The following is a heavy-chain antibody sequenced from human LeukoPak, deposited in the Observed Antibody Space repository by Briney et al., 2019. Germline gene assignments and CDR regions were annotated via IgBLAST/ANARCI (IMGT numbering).Heavy chain of an antibody. J-gene: IGHJ4*02. CDR1: GFAFSRYA. D-gene: IGHD3-9*01. V-gene: IGHV3-64*01. CDR3: AGSYLLTGYPLDY. Sequence: PGGSLRLSCAASGFAFSRYALHWVRQAPGKGLEYVSSISSHGGSTYYAHSVKGRFTISRDNSKNTLYLQMGSLRAEDMAVYYCAGSYLLTGYPLDYWGQGTLVTVSS. CDR2: ISSHGGST.